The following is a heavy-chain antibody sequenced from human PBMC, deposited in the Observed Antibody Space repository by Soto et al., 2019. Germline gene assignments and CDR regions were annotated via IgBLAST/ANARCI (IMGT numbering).Heavy chain of an antibody. Sequence: LSLTCTVSGGSISSGDYYWSWIRQPPGKGLEWIGYIYYSGSTYYNPSLKSRVTISVDTSKNQFSLKLSSVTAADTAVYYCARLNGYCVSTNCHGYYGMDVWGQGTTVTVSS. CDR2: IYYSGST. CDR1: GGSISSGDYY. D-gene: IGHD2-2*03. CDR3: ARLNGYCVSTNCHGYYGMDV. J-gene: IGHJ6*02. V-gene: IGHV4-30-4*01.